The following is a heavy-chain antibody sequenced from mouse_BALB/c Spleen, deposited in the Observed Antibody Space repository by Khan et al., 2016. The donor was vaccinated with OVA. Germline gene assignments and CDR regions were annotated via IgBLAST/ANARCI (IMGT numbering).Heavy chain of an antibody. CDR1: GFNIKDTY. J-gene: IGHJ2*01. V-gene: IGHV14-3*02. CDR3: ARINA. Sequence: VRLQQSGAELVKPGASVKLSCTASGFNIKDTYMHWVKQRPEQGLEWIGRIDPANGNTQYDPKFQGKATITADPSSNTADLQLSSLRSEDTAVYYWARINAWGEGNTLTVAS. CDR2: IDPANGNT.